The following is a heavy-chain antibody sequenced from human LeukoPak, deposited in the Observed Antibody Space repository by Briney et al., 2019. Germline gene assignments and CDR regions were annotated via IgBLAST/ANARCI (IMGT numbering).Heavy chain of an antibody. CDR1: GFTFSSYW. Sequence: GGSLRLSCAASGFTFSSYWMSWVRQAPGKGLEWVANIKQDGSEKYYVDSVKGRFTISRDNAKNSLYLQMNSLRAEDTAVYYCARDGFTAYYDFWSGYPLGYWGQGTLVTVSS. V-gene: IGHV3-7*01. CDR2: IKQDGSEK. D-gene: IGHD3-3*01. J-gene: IGHJ4*02. CDR3: ARDGFTAYYDFWSGYPLGY.